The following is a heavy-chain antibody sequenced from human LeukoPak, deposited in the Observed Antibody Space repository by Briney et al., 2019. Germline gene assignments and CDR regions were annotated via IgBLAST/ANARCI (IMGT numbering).Heavy chain of an antibody. CDR2: ISSSGSTI. CDR3: AKDRTYDFWSGADAFDI. D-gene: IGHD3-3*01. V-gene: IGHV3-11*04. Sequence: PGGSLRLSCAASGFTFSDYYMSWIRQAPGKGLEWVSYISSSGSTIYYADSVKGRFTISRDNSKNTLYLQMNSLRAEDTAVYYCAKDRTYDFWSGADAFDIWGQGTMVTVSS. J-gene: IGHJ3*02. CDR1: GFTFSDYY.